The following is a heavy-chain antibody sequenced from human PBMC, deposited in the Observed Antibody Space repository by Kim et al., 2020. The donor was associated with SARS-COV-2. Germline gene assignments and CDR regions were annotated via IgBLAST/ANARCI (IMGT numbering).Heavy chain of an antibody. D-gene: IGHD6-6*01. Sequence: GGSLRLSCAASGFTFDDYAMHWVRQAPGKGLEWVSGISWNSGSIGYADSVKGRFTISRDNAKNSLYLQMNSLRAEDTALYYCAKDIEEYSSSSGAFDIWGQGTMVTVSS. J-gene: IGHJ3*02. V-gene: IGHV3-9*01. CDR1: GFTFDDYA. CDR2: ISWNSGSI. CDR3: AKDIEEYSSSSGAFDI.